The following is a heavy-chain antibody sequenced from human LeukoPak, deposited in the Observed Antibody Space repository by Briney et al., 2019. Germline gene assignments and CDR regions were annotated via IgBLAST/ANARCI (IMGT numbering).Heavy chain of an antibody. CDR1: GGSISSGGYY. J-gene: IGHJ4*02. V-gene: IGHV4-31*03. Sequence: PSETLSLTCTVSGGSISSGGYYWSWIRQHPGKGLEWIGYIYYSGSTYYNPSLKSRVTISVDTSKNQFSLKLSSVTAADTAVYYCAREIAAAGALDYWGQGTLVTVSS. D-gene: IGHD6-13*01. CDR2: IYYSGST. CDR3: AREIAAAGALDY.